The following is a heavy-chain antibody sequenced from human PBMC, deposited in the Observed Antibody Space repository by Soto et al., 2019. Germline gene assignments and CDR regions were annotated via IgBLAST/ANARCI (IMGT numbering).Heavy chain of an antibody. D-gene: IGHD3-22*01. V-gene: IGHV3-7*01. CDR2: IKEDGSEK. CDR3: ARDQYYYDSSGYHDY. CDR1: GFTFSSYW. J-gene: IGHJ4*02. Sequence: GGSLRLSCAAFGFTFSSYWMSWVRQAPGKGLEWVANIKEDGSEKYFVDSVKGRFTISRDNAKNSLYLQINSLRAEDTAVFYCARDQYYYDSSGYHDYWGQGTLVTVSS.